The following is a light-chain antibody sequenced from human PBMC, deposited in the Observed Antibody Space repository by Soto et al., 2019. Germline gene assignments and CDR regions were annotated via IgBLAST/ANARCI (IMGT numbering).Light chain of an antibody. J-gene: IGKJ1*01. CDR1: QSISSW. CDR2: DAS. V-gene: IGKV1-5*01. Sequence: DIQMTQSPSTLSASVGDRVTITCRASQSISSWLAWYQQKPGKAPKLLISDASSLKSGVPSRFSGSGSATEFTLTISSLQPDDFATYYCQQYNSYSKAFGQGTKVELK. CDR3: QQYNSYSKA.